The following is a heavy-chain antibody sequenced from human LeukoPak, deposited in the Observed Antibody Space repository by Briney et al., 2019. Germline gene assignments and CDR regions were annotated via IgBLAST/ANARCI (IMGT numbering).Heavy chain of an antibody. J-gene: IGHJ4*02. Sequence: KPSETLSLTCTVSGASISSSSYYWGWIRQPPGKGLEWIGSIYYSGSTYYNPSLKSRVTISVDTSKNQFSLRLSSVTAADTAVYYCARDFYDNSGYHYGTDYWGQGTLVTVSS. CDR3: ARDFYDNSGYHYGTDY. CDR1: GASISSSSYY. CDR2: IYYSGST. V-gene: IGHV4-39*07. D-gene: IGHD3-22*01.